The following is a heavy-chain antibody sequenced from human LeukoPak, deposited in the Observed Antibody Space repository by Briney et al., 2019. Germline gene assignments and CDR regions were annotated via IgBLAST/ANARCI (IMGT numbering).Heavy chain of an antibody. J-gene: IGHJ4*02. V-gene: IGHV1-18*01. CDR2: ISAYNGDT. CDR1: GYTFTSYG. Sequence: ASVKVSCKASGYTFTSYGINWVRQAPGQGLEWMGWISAYNGDTNYAQKLQGRVTMTTDTSTSTAYMELRSLRSDDTAVYYCARTSHYVGIAATIPFGIYYFDHWGQGTLVNVSS. CDR3: ARTSHYVGIAATIPFGIYYFDH. D-gene: IGHD5-12*01.